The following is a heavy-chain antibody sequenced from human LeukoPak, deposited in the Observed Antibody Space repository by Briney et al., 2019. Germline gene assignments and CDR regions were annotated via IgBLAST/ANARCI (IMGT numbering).Heavy chain of an antibody. J-gene: IGHJ4*02. CDR3: ARESGYDSSGYYFIN. V-gene: IGHV4-59*01. CDR1: GGSISPYY. D-gene: IGHD3-22*01. CDR2: ILYSGTT. Sequence: SETLSLTCTVSGGSISPYYWSWIRQTPGKGLEWIGYILYSGTTTNYNPSLKSRVTISVDTSKNQFSLKLSSVTAADTAVYYCARESGYDSSGYYFINWGQGTLVTVSS.